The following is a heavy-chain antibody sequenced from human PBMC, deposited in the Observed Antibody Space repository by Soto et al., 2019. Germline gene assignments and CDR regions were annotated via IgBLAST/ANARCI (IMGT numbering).Heavy chain of an antibody. CDR3: AKDTAYPLKVPSIDY. J-gene: IGHJ4*02. D-gene: IGHD2-2*01. CDR2: IYNDGSNK. CDR1: GFTFSSSW. Sequence: GGSLRLSCAASGFTFSSSWMYWVRQAPGKGLVWVALIYNDGSNKNYADSVEGRFTISRDNAKNTLYLQMNSLRAEDTAVYYCAKDTAYPLKVPSIDYWGQATLVTDSS. V-gene: IGHV3-74*01.